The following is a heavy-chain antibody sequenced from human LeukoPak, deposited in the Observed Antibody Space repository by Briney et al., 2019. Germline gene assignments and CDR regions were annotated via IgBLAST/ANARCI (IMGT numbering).Heavy chain of an antibody. D-gene: IGHD5-12*01. V-gene: IGHV3-23*01. CDR1: GFTFSSYA. J-gene: IGHJ4*02. CDR3: AKDMEDGYNCD. Sequence: GGSLRLSCAASGFTFSSYAMSWVRQARGKGLEWVSAISGSGGSTYYADSVKGRFTISRDNSKNTLYLQMNSLRAEDTAVYYCAKDMEDGYNCDWGQGTLVTVSS. CDR2: ISGSGGST.